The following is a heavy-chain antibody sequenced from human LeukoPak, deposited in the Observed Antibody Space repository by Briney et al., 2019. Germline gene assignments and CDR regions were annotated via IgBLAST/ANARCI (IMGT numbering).Heavy chain of an antibody. CDR3: AKDRLDYYDSSGSDY. J-gene: IGHJ4*02. CDR1: GFSFSGYD. CDR2: ISYEGSNT. V-gene: IGHV3-30-3*01. Sequence: GGSLRLSCAASGFSFSGYDMHWVRQAPGKGLEWVAVISYEGSNTYHSDSVKGRFTISRDNSKNTLYLQMNSLRAEDTAVYYCAKDRLDYYDSSGSDYWGQGTLVTVSS. D-gene: IGHD3-22*01.